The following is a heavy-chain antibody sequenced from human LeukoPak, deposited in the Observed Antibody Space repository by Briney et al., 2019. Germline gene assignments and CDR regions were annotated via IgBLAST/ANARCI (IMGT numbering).Heavy chain of an antibody. V-gene: IGHV1-69*13. J-gene: IGHJ6*02. Sequence: ASVKVSCKASGYTFTSYDINWVRQAPGQGLEWMGGIIPIFGTANYAQKFQGRVTITADESTSTAYMELSSLRSEDTAVYYCARNSGYDYVGTYYYGMDVWGQGTTVTVSS. CDR3: ARNSGYDYVGTYYYGMDV. D-gene: IGHD5-12*01. CDR1: GYTFTSYD. CDR2: IIPIFGTA.